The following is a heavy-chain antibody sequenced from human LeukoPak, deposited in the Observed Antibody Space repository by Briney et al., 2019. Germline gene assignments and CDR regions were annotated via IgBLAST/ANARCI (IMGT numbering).Heavy chain of an antibody. J-gene: IGHJ4*02. CDR3: TTGIRGD. CDR1: GLTFTNAW. CDR2: IASKTDGGTT. V-gene: IGHV3-15*04. Sequence: GSSLRLSCAASGLTFTNAWMNWVRQAPGKGLEWVGRIASKTDGGTTDYAAPVKGRFTISRDDSKNTLFLQMNSLKTEDTAVYYCTTGIRGDCGQGTLVTVSS.